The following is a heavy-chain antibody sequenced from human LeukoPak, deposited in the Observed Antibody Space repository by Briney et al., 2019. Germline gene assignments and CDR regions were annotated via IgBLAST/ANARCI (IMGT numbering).Heavy chain of an antibody. J-gene: IGHJ4*02. D-gene: IGHD3-10*01. CDR2: MNEDGSEK. V-gene: IGHV3-7*01. CDR3: ARGSNLTIALPDS. Sequence: GGSLRLSCAASGFSFSTYWMSWVRQAPGKGLERVANMNEDGSEKYYVDSVKGRFTISRDSAKNSLYLQMNSLRADDTAVYYCARGSNLTIALPDSWGQGTLVTVSS. CDR1: GFSFSTYW.